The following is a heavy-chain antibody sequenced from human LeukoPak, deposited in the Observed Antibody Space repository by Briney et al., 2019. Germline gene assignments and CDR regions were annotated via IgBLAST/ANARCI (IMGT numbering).Heavy chain of an antibody. CDR2: INHSGST. V-gene: IGHV4-34*01. CDR3: AIAAAGTAY. J-gene: IGHJ4*02. Sequence: SETLSLTCAVYGGSFSGYYWSWIRQPPGKGLEWIGEINHSGSTNYNPSLKSRVTISVDTSENQFSLKLSSVTAADTAVYYCAIAAAGTAYWGQGTLVTVSS. CDR1: GGSFSGYY. D-gene: IGHD6-13*01.